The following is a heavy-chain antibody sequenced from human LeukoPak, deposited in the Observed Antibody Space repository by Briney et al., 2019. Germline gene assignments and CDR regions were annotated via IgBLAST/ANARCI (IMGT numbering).Heavy chain of an antibody. CDR3: AGRSSYSYYYYMDV. J-gene: IGHJ6*03. Sequence: SETLSLTCSVCGGSISSHYWSWMRPPPGKGVEWGGYLYYSGSNHYNPPLKSRLTISVDTSKIQFSQKLSSVTAADTAVYYCAGRSSYSYYYYMDVWGKGTTVTVSS. D-gene: IGHD6-6*01. CDR2: LYYSGSN. V-gene: IGHV4-59*11. CDR1: GGSISSHY.